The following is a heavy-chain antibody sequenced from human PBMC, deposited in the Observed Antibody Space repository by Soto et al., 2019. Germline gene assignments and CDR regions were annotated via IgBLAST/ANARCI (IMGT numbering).Heavy chain of an antibody. CDR3: TRSIGSGGVSGGFDY. CDR2: ILPMFDRP. CDR1: GGTFNTYA. J-gene: IGHJ4*02. V-gene: IGHV1-69*01. D-gene: IGHD3-16*01. Sequence: QVQLVQSETEVKKPGSAVRVSCKASGGTFNTYAMNWVRQAPGQGLEWMGGILPMFDRPRYAQKFQGRVTITVDEPTTTAYMELSSLRSDDTAVYYCTRSIGSGGVSGGFDYWGQGTLVTVS.